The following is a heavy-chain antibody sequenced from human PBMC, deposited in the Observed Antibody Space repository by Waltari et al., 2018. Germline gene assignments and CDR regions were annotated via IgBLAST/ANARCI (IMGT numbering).Heavy chain of an antibody. J-gene: IGHJ5*02. CDR1: GVNVNYNY. Sequence: EAQLVESGGGLIQPGGSLRLSCAASGVNVNYNYMSWVRQAPGKGLGWVSVIYAGGNTYYADSVKGRFTVSRDTSKNTLYLQMNSLRVDDTAIYYCARAGLGSPLEWQRVFDLWGLGTLVTVSS. CDR2: IYAGGNT. V-gene: IGHV3-53*01. D-gene: IGHD5-12*01. CDR3: ARAGLGSPLEWQRVFDL.